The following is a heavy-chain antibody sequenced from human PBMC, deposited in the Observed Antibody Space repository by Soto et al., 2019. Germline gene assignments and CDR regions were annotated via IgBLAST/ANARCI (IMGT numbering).Heavy chain of an antibody. D-gene: IGHD3-10*01. V-gene: IGHV4-39*01. J-gene: IGHJ5*02. CDR1: GGSINKSSYY. Sequence: PSETLSLTCTVSGGSINKSSYYWGWIRQPPGKGLEWIGSIHYSGTTSYKPPLKSRVTISVDTSKNQISLKMNSMTAADTAVYYCARHKFNMVRGVIIPSSWFDPWGQGMLVTVSS. CDR3: ARHKFNMVRGVIIPSSWFDP. CDR2: IHYSGTT.